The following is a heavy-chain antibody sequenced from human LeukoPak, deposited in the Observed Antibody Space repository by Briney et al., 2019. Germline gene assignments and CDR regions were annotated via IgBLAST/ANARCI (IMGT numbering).Heavy chain of an antibody. J-gene: IGHJ4*02. V-gene: IGHV4-59*12. CDR1: GGSISSYY. CDR3: ARGGSSATPFDY. Sequence: SETLSLTCTVSGGSISSYYWSWIRQPPGKGLEWIGYIYYSGSTNYNPSLKSRVTISVDTSKNQFSLKLSSVTAADTAVYYCARGGSSATPFDYWGQGTLVTVSS. D-gene: IGHD6-6*01. CDR2: IYYSGST.